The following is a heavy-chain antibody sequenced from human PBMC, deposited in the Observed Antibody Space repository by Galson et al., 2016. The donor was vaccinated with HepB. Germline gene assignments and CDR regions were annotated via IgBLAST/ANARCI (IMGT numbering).Heavy chain of an antibody. CDR1: GFSFSNYE. D-gene: IGHD4-17*01. CDR2: IGSSGTII. Sequence: SLRLSCAASGFSFSNYEMNWVRQAPGKGLEWVSYIGSSGTIIKYADSVQGRFTISRDNAKNSLFLQMNSRRAEDTAVYYCARSPAYGDYLPWYFDLWGRGTLVTVSS. V-gene: IGHV3-48*03. CDR3: ARSPAYGDYLPWYFDL. J-gene: IGHJ2*01.